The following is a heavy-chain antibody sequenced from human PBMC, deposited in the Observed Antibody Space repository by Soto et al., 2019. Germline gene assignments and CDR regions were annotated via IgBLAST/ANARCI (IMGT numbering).Heavy chain of an antibody. V-gene: IGHV3-23*01. D-gene: IGHD3-10*01. Sequence: GGSLRLSCAASGFTFTSYAMSWVRQAPGKGLEWVSAISGSGGSTYYADSVKGRFTISRDNSKDTLYLQMNSLRAEDTAVYYCAKAGFGEFYYFDYWGQGTLVTVSS. CDR1: GFTFTSYA. J-gene: IGHJ4*02. CDR3: AKAGFGEFYYFDY. CDR2: ISGSGGST.